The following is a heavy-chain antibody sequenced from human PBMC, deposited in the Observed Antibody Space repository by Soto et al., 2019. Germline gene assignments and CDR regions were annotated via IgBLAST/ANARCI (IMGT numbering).Heavy chain of an antibody. J-gene: IGHJ4*02. Sequence: SGPTLVNPTQSLTLTCSFSGFSLTTTEVAVGWIRQPPGKALEWLALIYWDDDKRYSPSLKSSLTITKDTAKNQVVLTMTNVDPVDTATYYCAHGSGWLSDYWGQGTLVTVSS. D-gene: IGHD6-19*01. V-gene: IGHV2-5*02. CDR1: GFSLTTTEVA. CDR2: IYWDDDK. CDR3: AHGSGWLSDY.